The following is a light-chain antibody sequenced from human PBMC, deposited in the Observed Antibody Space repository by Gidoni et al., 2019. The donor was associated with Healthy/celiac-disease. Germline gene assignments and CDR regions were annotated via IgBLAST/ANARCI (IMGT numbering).Light chain of an antibody. CDR1: QSVSSY. CDR3: QQRSYWPPCL. V-gene: IGKV3-11*01. J-gene: IGKJ1*01. Sequence: ETVLTQSPATLSLSPGERATLSCRASQSVSSYLAWYQQKPGQAPRLLIYDASNRATGIPASFSCSGSGSDFALTISILELQDFAFYSCQQRSYWPPCLFGQGTKVEIK. CDR2: DAS.